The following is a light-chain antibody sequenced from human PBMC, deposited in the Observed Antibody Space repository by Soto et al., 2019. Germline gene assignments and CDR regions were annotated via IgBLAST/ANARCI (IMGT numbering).Light chain of an antibody. V-gene: IGKV1-5*03. J-gene: IGKJ1*01. Sequence: DIQMTQSPSTLSASVGDRFTISCRASQNIGVWLAWYQQKPGKVPSLLIYKTSTLEDGVPSRFSGTGSGTDFTLTIYNLQPDDVATYYCQQWSLYSWTFGQGTKVDIK. CDR1: QNIGVW. CDR2: KTS. CDR3: QQWSLYSWT.